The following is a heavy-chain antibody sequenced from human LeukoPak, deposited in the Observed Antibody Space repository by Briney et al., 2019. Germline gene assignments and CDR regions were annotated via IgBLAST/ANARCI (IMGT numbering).Heavy chain of an antibody. CDR2: INHSGST. D-gene: IGHD3-22*01. J-gene: IGHJ4*02. Sequence: KASETLSLTCAVYGASFSGYYWNWIRQPPGKGLEWIGEINHSGSTNYNPSLKSPVTISVDTSKNQFSLKLSSVTAADTAVYFCARGPPTDYYDSSGFYYVFDYWGQGKLVTVSS. CDR3: ARGPPTDYYDSSGFYYVFDY. V-gene: IGHV4-34*01. CDR1: GASFSGYY.